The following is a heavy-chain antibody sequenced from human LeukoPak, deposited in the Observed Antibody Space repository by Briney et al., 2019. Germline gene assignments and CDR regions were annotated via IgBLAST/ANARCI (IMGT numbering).Heavy chain of an antibody. Sequence: ASVKVSCKASGYTFTGYYMHWVRQAPGQGLEWMGWINPNSGGTNYAQKFQGRVTMTRDTSISTAYMELRSLRSDDTAVYYCARDSTLYDFWSGYYIDYWGQGTLVTVSS. D-gene: IGHD3-3*01. J-gene: IGHJ4*02. V-gene: IGHV1-2*02. CDR1: GYTFTGYY. CDR3: ARDSTLYDFWSGYYIDY. CDR2: INPNSGGT.